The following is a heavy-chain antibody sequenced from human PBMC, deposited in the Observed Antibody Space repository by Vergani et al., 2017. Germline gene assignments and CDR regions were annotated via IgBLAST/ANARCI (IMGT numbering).Heavy chain of an antibody. CDR2: VKQDGSDK. CDR1: GFPFSFYW. D-gene: IGHD2-21*01. Sequence: EVELVESGGKLVQPGGSLRLSCATSGFPFSFYWMSWVRQAPGKGLEWVANVKQDGSDKYYVDSVKGRFTISRDNAKNILYLEMKGLRAEDTALYYCARVRYYCSGDCHPGEYYYYMDVWGKGP. CDR3: ARVRYYCSGDCHPGEYYYYMDV. J-gene: IGHJ6*03. V-gene: IGHV3-7*01.